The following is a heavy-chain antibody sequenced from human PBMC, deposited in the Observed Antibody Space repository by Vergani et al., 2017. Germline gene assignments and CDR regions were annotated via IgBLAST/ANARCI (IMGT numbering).Heavy chain of an antibody. CDR2: YIPIFGTA. V-gene: IGHV1-69*01. Sequence: QVQLVQSGAEVKKPGSSVKVSCKASGGTFSSSAISWVRQAPGQGLEWMGGYIPIFGTANYAQKCQGRVTITADESTSTAYMELSSLRAEDTAVYYCAREGREMATIIWYFDLWGRGTLVNVSS. CDR1: GGTFSSSA. J-gene: IGHJ2*01. D-gene: IGHD5-24*01. CDR3: AREGREMATIIWYFDL.